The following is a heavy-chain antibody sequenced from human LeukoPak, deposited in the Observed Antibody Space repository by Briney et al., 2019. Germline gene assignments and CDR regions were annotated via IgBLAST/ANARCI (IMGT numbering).Heavy chain of an antibody. D-gene: IGHD2-15*01. CDR2: ISDSGGST. J-gene: IGHJ4*02. Sequence: ETLSLTCTVSGGSISSSTYYWGWIRQPPGKGLEWVSAISDSGGSTYYADSVKGRFTISRDNSKNTLYLQMNSLRAEDTAVYYCAKLTLLGYCSGGSCYDRRVFDYWGQGTLVIVSS. CDR1: GGSISSSTYY. V-gene: IGHV3-23*01. CDR3: AKLTLLGYCSGGSCYDRRVFDY.